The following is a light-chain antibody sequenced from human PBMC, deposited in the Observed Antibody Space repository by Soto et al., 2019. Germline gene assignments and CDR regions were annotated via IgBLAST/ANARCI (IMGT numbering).Light chain of an antibody. CDR3: QQYGSSPET. J-gene: IGKJ3*01. Sequence: EIVLTQSPDTLSLSPGESATLSCRASQSVNSDYLAWYQQKPGQAPRLLIYGASSRATGIPDRFSGSGSGTDFTLTISILEPEDFAVFYCQQYGSSPETFGPGTKVDIK. CDR1: QSVNSDY. CDR2: GAS. V-gene: IGKV3-20*01.